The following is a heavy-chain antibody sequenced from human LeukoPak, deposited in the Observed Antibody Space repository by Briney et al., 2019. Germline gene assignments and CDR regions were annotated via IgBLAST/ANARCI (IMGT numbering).Heavy chain of an antibody. CDR2: INPNTGGT. D-gene: IGHD3-3*01. V-gene: IGHV1-2*02. CDR3: ARRYDFWSGYPTAFDC. Sequence: ASVKVSCKASGYTFTGYYMYWVRQAPGQGLEWMGFINPNTGGTIYAQKFQARVTMTRDTSISTAYMELRGLISDDTAVYYCARRYDFWSGYPTAFDCWGQGTLVTVSS. J-gene: IGHJ4*02. CDR1: GYTFTGYY.